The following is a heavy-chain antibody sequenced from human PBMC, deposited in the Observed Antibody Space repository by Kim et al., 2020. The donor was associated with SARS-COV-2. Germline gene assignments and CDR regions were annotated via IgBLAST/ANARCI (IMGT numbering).Heavy chain of an antibody. CDR1: GFTFSSYG. V-gene: IGHV3-33*01. CDR3: ARDRRWDDYYYYGMDV. J-gene: IGHJ6*02. Sequence: GGSLRLSCAASGFTFSSYGMHWVRQAPGKGLEWVAVIWYDGSNKYYADSVKGRFTISRDNSKNTLYLQMNSLRAEDTAVYYCARDRRWDDYYYYGMDVWGQGTTVTVSS. D-gene: IGHD1-26*01. CDR2: IWYDGSNK.